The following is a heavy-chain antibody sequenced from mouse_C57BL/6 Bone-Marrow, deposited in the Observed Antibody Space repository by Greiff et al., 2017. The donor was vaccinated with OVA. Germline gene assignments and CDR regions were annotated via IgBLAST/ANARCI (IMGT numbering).Heavy chain of an antibody. Sequence: VQLKQSGPVLVKPGASVKMSCKASGYTFTDYYMNWVKQSHGKSLEWIGVINPYNGGTSYNQKFKGKATLTVDKSSSTAYMELNSLTSEDSAVYYCARSRAQATRVYWGQGTTLTVSS. CDR2: INPYNGGT. V-gene: IGHV1-19*01. J-gene: IGHJ2*01. CDR1: GYTFTDYY. CDR3: ARSRAQATRVY. D-gene: IGHD3-2*02.